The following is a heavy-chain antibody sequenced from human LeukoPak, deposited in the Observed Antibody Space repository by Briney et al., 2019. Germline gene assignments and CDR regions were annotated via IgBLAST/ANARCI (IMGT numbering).Heavy chain of an antibody. J-gene: IGHJ6*03. CDR3: ARDVLYQPLSYYYYYYMDV. D-gene: IGHD2-2*01. V-gene: IGHV4-59*12. CDR1: GASITSYY. CDR2: IYHTGNI. Sequence: SETLSLTCAVSGASITSYYWTWIRQPPGKGLEWIGYIYHTGNIKYNPSLNSRVTISIDTSKNQFSLKLSSVTAADTAVYYCARDVLYQPLSYYYYYYMDVWGKGTTVTISS.